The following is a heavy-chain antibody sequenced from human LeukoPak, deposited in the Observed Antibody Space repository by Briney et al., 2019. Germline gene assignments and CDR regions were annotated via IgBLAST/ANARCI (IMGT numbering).Heavy chain of an antibody. CDR3: ARRGYYGSGSYFFDY. J-gene: IGHJ4*02. V-gene: IGHV4-34*01. CDR1: GGSFSGYY. CDR2: INHSGST. D-gene: IGHD3-10*01. Sequence: TTSETLSLTCAVYGGSFSGYYWSWLRQPPGKGLEWLGEINHSGSTNYNPSLKSRVTISVDTSKNQFSLKLSSVTAADTAVYYCARRGYYGSGSYFFDYWGQGTLVTVSS.